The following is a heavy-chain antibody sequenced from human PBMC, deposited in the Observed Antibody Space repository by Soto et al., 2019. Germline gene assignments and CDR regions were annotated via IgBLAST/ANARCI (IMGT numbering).Heavy chain of an antibody. J-gene: IGHJ4*02. CDR2: INPSGGST. CDR1: GYTFTSYA. CDR3: ARADAAGTFDY. V-gene: IGHV1-46*03. D-gene: IGHD6-13*01. Sequence: ASVKVSCKASGYTFTSYAMHWVRQAPGQGLEWMGIINPSGGSTSYAQKFQGRVTMTRDTSTSTVYMELSSLRSEDTAVYYCARADAAGTFDYWGQGTLVTVSS.